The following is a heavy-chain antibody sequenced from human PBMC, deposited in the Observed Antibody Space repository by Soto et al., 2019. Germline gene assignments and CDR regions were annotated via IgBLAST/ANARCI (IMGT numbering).Heavy chain of an antibody. CDR2: ISPHNFNT. CDR3: ARDEGGYDISTGYYKAHHFDY. Sequence: ASVKVSCKASGYTFTHFYITWVRQAPGQGLEWMGAISPHNFNTNYAQKFRGRVTLTTDKSTTTAYMDLRSPTSDDTAVYYCARDEGGYDISTGYYKAHHFDYWGQGVPVTVSS. V-gene: IGHV1-18*01. D-gene: IGHD3-9*01. CDR1: GYTFTHFY. J-gene: IGHJ4*02.